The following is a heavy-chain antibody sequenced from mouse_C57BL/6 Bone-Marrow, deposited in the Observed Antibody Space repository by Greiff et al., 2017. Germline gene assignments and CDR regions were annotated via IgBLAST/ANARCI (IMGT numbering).Heavy chain of an antibody. D-gene: IGHD4-1*01. J-gene: IGHJ2*01. V-gene: IGHV5-6*01. CDR2: ISSGGSYT. Sequence: VQLKQSGGDLVKPGGSLKLSCAASGFTFSSYGMSWVRQTPDKRLEWVATISSGGSYTYYPDSVKGRFTISRDNAKNTLYLQMSSLKSEDTAMYYCARQRTGYYCDYWGQGTTLTVSS. CDR3: ARQRTGYYCDY. CDR1: GFTFSSYG.